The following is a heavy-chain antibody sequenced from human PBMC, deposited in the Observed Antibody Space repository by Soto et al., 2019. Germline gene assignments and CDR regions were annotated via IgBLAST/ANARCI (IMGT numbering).Heavy chain of an antibody. Sequence: QVQLQESGPGLVKPSQTLSLTCTVSGGSISSGGYYWSWIRQHPGKGLEWIGYIYYSGSTYYNPSLKSRVTLSVDTSKNQFSLKLSSVTAADTAVYHCAREISYYDSSGYYYVYFDYWGQGTLVTVSS. CDR3: AREISYYDSSGYYYVYFDY. J-gene: IGHJ4*02. CDR1: GGSISSGGYY. D-gene: IGHD3-22*01. CDR2: IYYSGST. V-gene: IGHV4-31*03.